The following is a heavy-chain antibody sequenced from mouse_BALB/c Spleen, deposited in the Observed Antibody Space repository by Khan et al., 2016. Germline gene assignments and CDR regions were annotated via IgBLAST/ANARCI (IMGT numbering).Heavy chain of an antibody. D-gene: IGHD1-1*02. J-gene: IGHJ4*01. CDR2: ISYSGST. V-gene: IGHV3-2*02. CDR3: ARVVRAMDY. CDR1: GYSITSDYA. Sequence: EVQLQESGPGLVKPSPSLSLTCTVTGYSITSDYAWNWIRQFPGNKLEWMGYISYSGSTSYNPSLKSRISITRDTSNNQSFVQLNSVTTEDTVIYYCARVVRAMDYWGQGTSVTVSS.